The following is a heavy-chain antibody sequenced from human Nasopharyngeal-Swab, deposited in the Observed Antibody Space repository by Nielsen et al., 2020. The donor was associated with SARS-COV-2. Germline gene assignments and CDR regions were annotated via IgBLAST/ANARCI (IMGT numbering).Heavy chain of an antibody. V-gene: IGHV3-33*01. D-gene: IGHD3-3*01. CDR2: IWYDGSNK. J-gene: IGHJ3*02. CDR1: GFTFSSYG. Sequence: GRSLRPSCAPSGFTFSSYGMHWVRQAPGKGLEWVAVIWYDGSNKYHADSVKGRFTISRDNSKNTLYLQMNRLGAEDTAVYYCARGPRLLRFLEWLFSLDAFDIWGQGTMVTVSS. CDR3: ARGPRLLRFLEWLFSLDAFDI.